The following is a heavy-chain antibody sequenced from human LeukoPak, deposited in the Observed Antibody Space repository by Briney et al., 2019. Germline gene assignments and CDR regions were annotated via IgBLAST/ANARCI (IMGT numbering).Heavy chain of an antibody. CDR2: VSGYNGDT. Sequence: ASVKVSCKASGYTFNSYSIGWVRQAPGQGLEWMGRVSGYNGDTNYAPKAQGRVTMTTDTSTTTAYMELRSLTSDDTAVYYCARHGGIALDGLFDHWGQGTLVTVSS. V-gene: IGHV1-18*01. CDR3: ARHGGIALDGLFDH. CDR1: GYTFNSYS. D-gene: IGHD6-19*01. J-gene: IGHJ4*02.